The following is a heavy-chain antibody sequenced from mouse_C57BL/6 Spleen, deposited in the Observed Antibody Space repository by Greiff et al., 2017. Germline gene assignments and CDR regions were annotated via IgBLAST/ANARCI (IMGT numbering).Heavy chain of an antibody. CDR1: GYTFTSYW. Sequence: QVQLQQSGAELVKPGASVKLSCKASGYTFTSYWMQWVKQRPGQGLEWIGEIDPSDSYTNYNQKFKGKATLTVDTSSSTASMQLSSLTSEDSAVSYWARSGYSNYVSFAYWGQGTLVTVSA. CDR3: ARSGYSNYVSFAY. J-gene: IGHJ3*01. CDR2: IDPSDSYT. D-gene: IGHD2-5*01. V-gene: IGHV1-50*01.